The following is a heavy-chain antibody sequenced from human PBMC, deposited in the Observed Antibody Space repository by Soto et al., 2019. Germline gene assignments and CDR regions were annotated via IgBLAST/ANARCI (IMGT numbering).Heavy chain of an antibody. CDR2: ISYTGSS. CDR3: ARQNYDFWSGFAPYYFDY. Sequence: SETLSLTCTVSGDSISTFHWSWLRQPPGKGLEWIGQISYTGSSNYNPSLKSRVTMSVDTSKNQFSLKLSPVAAADTAVYYCARQNYDFWSGFAPYYFDYWGPGILVTVSS. V-gene: IGHV4-59*08. D-gene: IGHD3-3*01. CDR1: GDSISTFH. J-gene: IGHJ4*02.